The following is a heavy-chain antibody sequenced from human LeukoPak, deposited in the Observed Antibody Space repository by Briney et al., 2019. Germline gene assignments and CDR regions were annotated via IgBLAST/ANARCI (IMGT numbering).Heavy chain of an antibody. V-gene: IGHV4-59*12. CDR1: GGSISSYY. Sequence: SETLSLTCTVSGGSISSYYWSWIRQPPGKGLEWIGYIYHSGSTYYNPSLKSRVTISVDRSKNQFSLKLSSVTAADTAVYYCARDTGYCSSTSCYRDAFDIWGQGIMVTVSS. D-gene: IGHD2-2*01. CDR3: ARDTGYCSSTSCYRDAFDI. J-gene: IGHJ3*02. CDR2: IYHSGST.